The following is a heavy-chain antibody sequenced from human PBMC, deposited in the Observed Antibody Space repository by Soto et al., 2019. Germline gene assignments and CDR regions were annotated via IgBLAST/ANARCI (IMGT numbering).Heavy chain of an antibody. J-gene: IGHJ5*02. Sequence: PGGSLRLSCAASGFTFSSYSMNWVRQAPGKGLEWVSSISSSSSYIYYADSVKGRFTISRDNAKNSLYLQMNSLRAEDTAVYYCASLKYSSSHNWFDPWGQGTLVTVSS. CDR3: ASLKYSSSHNWFDP. CDR1: GFTFSSYS. D-gene: IGHD6-13*01. CDR2: ISSSSSYI. V-gene: IGHV3-21*01.